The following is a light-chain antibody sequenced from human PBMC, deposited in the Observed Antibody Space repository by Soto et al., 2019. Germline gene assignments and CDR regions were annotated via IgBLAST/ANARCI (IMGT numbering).Light chain of an antibody. Sequence: EIVLTQSPGTLSLSPGERATLSCRASQSVSSNYLAWYQQKPGQAPRLLIYGASSRATGIPDRFSGSGSGTEXXXXXXXXXPEDFAVYYXXXXXXXPFG. CDR2: GAS. V-gene: IGKV3-20*01. CDR3: XXXXXXP. CDR1: QSVSSNY. J-gene: IGKJ4*01.